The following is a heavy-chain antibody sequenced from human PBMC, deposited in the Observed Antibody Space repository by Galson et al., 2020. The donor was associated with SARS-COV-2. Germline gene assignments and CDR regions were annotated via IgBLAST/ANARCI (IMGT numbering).Heavy chain of an antibody. CDR1: GFTLGDYA. Sequence: GESLKISCTASGFTLGDYAMSWVRQAPGKGLEWVGFIRSKAYGGTTEYAASVKGRFTISRDDSKSIAYLQMNSLKTEDTAVYYCTRDSFWSGYYNYWGQGTLVTVSS. V-gene: IGHV3-49*04. CDR3: TRDSFWSGYYNY. J-gene: IGHJ4*02. D-gene: IGHD3-3*01. CDR2: IRSKAYGGTT.